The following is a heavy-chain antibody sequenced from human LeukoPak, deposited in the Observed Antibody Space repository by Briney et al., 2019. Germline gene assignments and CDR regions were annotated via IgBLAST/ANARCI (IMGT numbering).Heavy chain of an antibody. V-gene: IGHV3-9*01. J-gene: IGHJ3*02. CDR3: AKDVYYDSSGYYHGNAFDI. CDR2: ISWNSGSI. D-gene: IGHD3-22*01. CDR1: GFTFDDYA. Sequence: GGSLRLSCAASGFTFDDYAMHWVRQAPGKGLEWVSGISWNSGSIGYADSVKGRFTISRDNAKNSLYLQMNNLRAEDTALYYCAKDVYYDSSGYYHGNAFDIWGQGTMVTVSS.